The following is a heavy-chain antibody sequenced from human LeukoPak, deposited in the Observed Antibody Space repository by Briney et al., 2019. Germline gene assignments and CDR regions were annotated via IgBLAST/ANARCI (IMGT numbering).Heavy chain of an antibody. CDR3: ARWYGGSGSWVLDV. CDR2: ISSSSSYI. V-gene: IGHV3-21*01. D-gene: IGHD3-10*01. J-gene: IGHJ6*02. Sequence: GGSLRLSCAASGFTFSSYSMKWVRQAPGKGLEWVSSISSSSSYIYYADSVKGRFSISRDNAKNSLYLQIYSLRVEDTAGYYCARWYGGSGSWVLDVWGQGTTVTVSS. CDR1: GFTFSSYS.